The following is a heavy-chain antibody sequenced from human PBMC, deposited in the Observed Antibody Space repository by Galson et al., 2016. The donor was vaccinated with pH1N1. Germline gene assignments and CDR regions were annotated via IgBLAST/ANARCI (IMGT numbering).Heavy chain of an antibody. CDR1: GGPLSSYA. Sequence: SVKVSCKASGGPLSSYATGWVRQAPGQGPEWMGGIMPIFGTTKYEQKSQGRVTITADEMSGSADMELSGLTSMDTAVYYCVRSTGYNKVNGPFDVWGQGTLVIVSS. V-gene: IGHV1-69*13. CDR2: IMPIFGTT. CDR3: VRSTGYNKVNGPFDV. J-gene: IGHJ3*01. D-gene: IGHD1-14*01.